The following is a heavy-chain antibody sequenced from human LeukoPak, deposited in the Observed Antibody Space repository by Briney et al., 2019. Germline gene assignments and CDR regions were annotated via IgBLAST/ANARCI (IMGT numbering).Heavy chain of an antibody. Sequence: GGSLRLSCAASGFTFSSYGMHWVRQAPGKGLEWVAVISYDGSNKYYADSVKGRFTISRDNSKNTLYLQMNSLRAEDTAVYYCAKGATGLLWFGELNDWGQGTLVTVSS. D-gene: IGHD3-10*01. CDR3: AKGATGLLWFGELND. CDR1: GFTFSSYG. CDR2: ISYDGSNK. J-gene: IGHJ4*02. V-gene: IGHV3-30*18.